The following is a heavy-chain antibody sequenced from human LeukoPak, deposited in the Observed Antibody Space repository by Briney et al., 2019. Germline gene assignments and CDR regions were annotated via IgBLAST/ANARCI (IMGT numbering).Heavy chain of an antibody. CDR1: GGSISSSSYY. CDR2: IYYSGST. J-gene: IGHJ4*02. V-gene: IGHV4-39*07. CDR3: ARGGTVVRKFDY. D-gene: IGHD4-23*01. Sequence: SETLSLTCTVSGGSISSSSYYWGWIRQPPGKGLEWIGSIYYSGSTYYNPSLKSRVTISVDTSKNQFSLKLSSVTAADTAVYYCARGGTVVRKFDYWGQGTLVTVSS.